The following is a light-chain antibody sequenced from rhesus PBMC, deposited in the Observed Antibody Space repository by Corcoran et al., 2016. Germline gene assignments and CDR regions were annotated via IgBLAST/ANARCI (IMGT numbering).Light chain of an antibody. CDR1: QGISSW. Sequence: DIQMTQSPSSLSATVGDRVTITCQASQGISSWLAWYQQKPGKAPKLLIFAASILQSGVPSRFSGSGSGTDFTPTNRSLQPEDFGTFYCTQLNSYPYSFGQGTKVEIK. CDR2: AAS. V-gene: IGKV1-33*02. CDR3: TQLNSYPYS. J-gene: IGKJ2*01.